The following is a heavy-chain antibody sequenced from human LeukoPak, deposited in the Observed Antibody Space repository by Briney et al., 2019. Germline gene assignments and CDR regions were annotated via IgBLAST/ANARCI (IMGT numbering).Heavy chain of an antibody. CDR2: ISSSSSYI. Sequence: GGSLRLSCAASGFTFSSYSMNWVRQAPGKGLEWVSSISSSSSYIYYADSAKGRFTISRDNAKNSLYLQMNSLRAEDTAVYYCARECEQQLVRCRGTFDPWGQGTLVTVSS. D-gene: IGHD6-13*01. V-gene: IGHV3-21*01. CDR1: GFTFSSYS. J-gene: IGHJ5*02. CDR3: ARECEQQLVRCRGTFDP.